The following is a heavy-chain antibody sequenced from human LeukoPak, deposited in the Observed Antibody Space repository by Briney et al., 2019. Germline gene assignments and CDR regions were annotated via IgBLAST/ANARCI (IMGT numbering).Heavy chain of an antibody. D-gene: IGHD3-22*01. CDR3: ARDYDYYDSSGYLGY. Sequence: ASVKVSCKASGYTFTNYGISWVRQAPGQGLEWMGWISTYNDNTNYAQKLQGRVTMTTDTSTSTAYMELRSLRSDDTAVYYCARDYDYYDSSGYLGYWGQGTLVTVSS. V-gene: IGHV1-18*01. CDR2: ISTYNDNT. CDR1: GYTFTNYG. J-gene: IGHJ4*02.